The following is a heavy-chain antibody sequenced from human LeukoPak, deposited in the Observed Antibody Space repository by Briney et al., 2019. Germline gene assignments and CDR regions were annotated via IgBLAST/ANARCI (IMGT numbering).Heavy chain of an antibody. CDR2: TSAYNGNT. CDR1: GYTFTSYG. Sequence: ASVKVSCKASGYTFTSYGISWVRHAPGQGLEWMGWTSAYNGNTNYAQKLQGRVTMTTDTSTSTAYMELRSLRSDDTAVYYCARARVYCSGGSCYPQPPDYWGQGTLVTVSS. D-gene: IGHD2-15*01. J-gene: IGHJ4*02. CDR3: ARARVYCSGGSCYPQPPDY. V-gene: IGHV1-18*01.